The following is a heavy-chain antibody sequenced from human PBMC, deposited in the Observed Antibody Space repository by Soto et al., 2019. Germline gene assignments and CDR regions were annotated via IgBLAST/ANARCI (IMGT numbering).Heavy chain of an antibody. CDR3: ARDRGSYWGCDFDS. J-gene: IGHJ4*02. CDR1: GFTFRSYA. CDR2: IYFSGTT. Sequence: PGGSLRLSCAASGFTFRSYAMGWIRQPPGKGLEWIGYIYFSGTTNYNPSLKSRVTISVDTSKNQFSLKLSSVTAADTAVYYCARDRGSYWGCDFDSWGQGTLVTVSS. V-gene: IGHV4-59*01. D-gene: IGHD1-26*01.